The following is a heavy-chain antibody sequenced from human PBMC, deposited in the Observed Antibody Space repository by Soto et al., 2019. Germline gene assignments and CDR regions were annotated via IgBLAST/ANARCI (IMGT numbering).Heavy chain of an antibody. J-gene: IGHJ5*02. CDR2: IDPSDSYT. Sequence: GESLKISCKGSGYSFTRYWIYWVRQMPGKGLEWMGRIDPSDSYTNYSPSFQGHVTISADKSISTAYLQWSSLKASDTAMYYCARHPYDSSGYYHNRFDPWGQGTLVTVSS. V-gene: IGHV5-10-1*01. D-gene: IGHD3-22*01. CDR3: ARHPYDSSGYYHNRFDP. CDR1: GYSFTRYW.